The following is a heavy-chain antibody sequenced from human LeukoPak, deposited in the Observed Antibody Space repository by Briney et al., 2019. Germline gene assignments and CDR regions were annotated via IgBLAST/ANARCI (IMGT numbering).Heavy chain of an antibody. CDR3: ARGRNDNGGMFFDS. D-gene: IGHD4-23*01. V-gene: IGHV4-59*01. CDR1: GGSMTSFY. Sequence: SETLSLTCTFSGGSMTSFYWGYIRQAPGKGLWWIGFLSWSGYTSYSPALKSRVAISVDTSKSQFSLRLSSMTAADTAIYYCARGRNDNGGMFFDSWAQGTLVTVSS. CDR2: LSWSGYT. J-gene: IGHJ4*02.